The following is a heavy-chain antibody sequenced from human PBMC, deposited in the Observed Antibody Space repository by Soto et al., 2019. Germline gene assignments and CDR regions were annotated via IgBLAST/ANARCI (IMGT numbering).Heavy chain of an antibody. J-gene: IGHJ4*02. CDR3: SDWRAGGPVNLDH. D-gene: IGHD2-15*01. Sequence: EVQIMESGGDLVKPGGSLRLSCVVSGLSLTNYAIAWVRHAPGKGLEFVSTIDVLDGAWYSDSVRGRLAISRDVSRNTVYLQMSSLRVEDTAIYFCSDWRAGGPVNLDHWGPGTRVTVSS. V-gene: IGHV3-23*01. CDR2: IDVLDGA. CDR1: GLSLTNYA.